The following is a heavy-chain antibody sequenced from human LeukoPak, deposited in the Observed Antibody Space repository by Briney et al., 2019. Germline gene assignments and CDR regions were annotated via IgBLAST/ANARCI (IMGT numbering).Heavy chain of an antibody. V-gene: IGHV3-7*03. CDR1: GFTFSSYW. D-gene: IGHD7-27*01. Sequence: GGSLRLSCAASGFTFSSYWMSWVRQAPGKGLEWVGNIKEDGSEKYYVDSVKGRFTISRDNAKNSLYLQMNSLRAEDTAVYYCAKDLTGDDAFDIWGQGTMVTVSS. J-gene: IGHJ3*02. CDR2: IKEDGSEK. CDR3: AKDLTGDDAFDI.